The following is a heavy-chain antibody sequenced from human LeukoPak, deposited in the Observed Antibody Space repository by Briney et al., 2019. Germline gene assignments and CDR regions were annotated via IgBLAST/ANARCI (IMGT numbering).Heavy chain of an antibody. CDR2: IYNSEST. D-gene: IGHD6-13*01. CDR1: GGSISSYY. Sequence: SETLSLTCTVSGGSISSYYWTWIRQPPGKRLEWIGYIYNSESTNYNPSVESRVTISVDTSKNQFSLKLTSVTAADTAMYYCARRRRIAGVGTDALDVWGQGTMVTVSS. CDR3: ARRRRIAGVGTDALDV. V-gene: IGHV4-59*08. J-gene: IGHJ3*01.